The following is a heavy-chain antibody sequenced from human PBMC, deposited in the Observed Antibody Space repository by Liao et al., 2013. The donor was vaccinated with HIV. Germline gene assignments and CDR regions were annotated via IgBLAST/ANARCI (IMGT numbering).Heavy chain of an antibody. V-gene: IGHV4-59*11. D-gene: IGHD6-13*01. CDR1: GGSITGHY. Sequence: QVQLQESGSGLVKPSETLSLTCTVSGGSITGHYWSWIRQTPGKGLEWIGYIYYTGNSNYNPSLKGRGTISIDTSKNQFSLKLSSVTAADTAVYYCARGRSSGWYPYYYMDVWGKGTTVTVSS. J-gene: IGHJ6*03. CDR2: IYYTGNS. CDR3: ARGRSSGWYPYYYMDV.